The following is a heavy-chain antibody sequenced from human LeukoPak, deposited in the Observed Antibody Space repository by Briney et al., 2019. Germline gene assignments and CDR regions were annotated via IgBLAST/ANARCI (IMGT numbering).Heavy chain of an antibody. CDR3: ASPRYYDFWSGYPFDY. D-gene: IGHD3-3*01. CDR2: IRNDGSNT. V-gene: IGHV3-30*02. Sequence: GGSLKLSCAASGFSFSNYGMVWVRQAPGKGLEWVAFIRNDGSNTYYADSVKGRFTISRDNSENTLYLQMNSLRAEDTAVYYCASPRYYDFWSGYPFDYWGQGTLVTVSS. J-gene: IGHJ4*02. CDR1: GFSFSNYG.